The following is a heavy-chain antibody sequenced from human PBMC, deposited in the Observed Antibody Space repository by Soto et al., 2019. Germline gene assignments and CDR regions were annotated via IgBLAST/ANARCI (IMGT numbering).Heavy chain of an antibody. CDR2: LSGSGGST. Sequence: EVQLLESGGGLAQPGGSLRLSCAASGFTFSSHAMSWVRQAPGKGLEWVSVLSGSGGSTYYADSVRGRFTISRDNSKNTLFLQMNNLRAADTAIYYCAKHYSDNNGLDLWGQGTLVTVSS. V-gene: IGHV3-23*01. D-gene: IGHD3-22*01. J-gene: IGHJ5*02. CDR1: GFTFSSHA. CDR3: AKHYSDNNGLDL.